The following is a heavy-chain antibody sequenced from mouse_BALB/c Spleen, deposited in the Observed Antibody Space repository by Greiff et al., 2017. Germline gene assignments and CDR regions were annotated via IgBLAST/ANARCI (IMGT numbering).Heavy chain of an antibody. CDR1: GYTFTSYY. CDR3: ARSTMITKHYAMDY. V-gene: IGHV1S56*01. CDR2: IYPGNVNT. J-gene: IGHJ4*01. Sequence: QVQLKQSGPELVKPGASVRISCKASGYTFTSYYIHWVKQRPGQGLEWIGWIYPGNVNTKYNEKFKGKATLTADKSSSTAYMQLSSLTSEDSAVYFCARSTMITKHYAMDYWGQGTSVTVSS. D-gene: IGHD2-4*01.